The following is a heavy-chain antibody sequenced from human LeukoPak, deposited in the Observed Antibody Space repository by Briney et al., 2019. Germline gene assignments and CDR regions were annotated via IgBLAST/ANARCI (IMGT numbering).Heavy chain of an antibody. J-gene: IGHJ6*02. V-gene: IGHV1-2*02. Sequence: ASVKVSCKASGYTFTGYYMHWVRQAPGQGLEWMGWINPNSGGTNYAQKFQGRVTMTRDTSISTAYMELSRLRSDDTAVYCCARDQEITIFGVVTPYYYGMDVWGQGTTVTVSS. CDR1: GYTFTGYY. CDR2: INPNSGGT. CDR3: ARDQEITIFGVVTPYYYGMDV. D-gene: IGHD3-3*01.